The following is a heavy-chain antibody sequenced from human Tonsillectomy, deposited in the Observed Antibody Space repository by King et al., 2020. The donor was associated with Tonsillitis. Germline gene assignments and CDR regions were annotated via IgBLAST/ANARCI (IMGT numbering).Heavy chain of an antibody. J-gene: IGHJ4*02. CDR1: GNSISSGHY. V-gene: IGHV4-38-2*01. CDR3: ARVRRSVVVEVDY. Sequence: QLQESGPGLVKPSETLSLTCAVSGNSISSGHYWGWIRQPPGKGLEWIGATHNSGTTYYNPSLKSRVTISVATSKNQFSLKLTSVTAADTAVYYCARVRRSVVVEVDYWGQGTLVTVSS. CDR2: THNSGTT. D-gene: IGHD2-15*01.